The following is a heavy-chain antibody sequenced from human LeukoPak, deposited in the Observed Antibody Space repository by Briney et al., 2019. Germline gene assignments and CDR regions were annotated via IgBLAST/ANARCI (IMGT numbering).Heavy chain of an antibody. CDR2: IYYSGST. V-gene: IGHV4-59*01. D-gene: IGHD1-7*01. CDR3: ARGGRITGTTRYYYYMDV. CDR1: AGSISSYY. Sequence: SETLSLTCTVSAGSISSYYWSWIRQPPGKGLEWIGYIYYSGSTNYNPSLKSRVTISVDTSKNQFSLKLSSVTAADTAVYYCARGGRITGTTRYYYYMDVWGKGTTVTASS. J-gene: IGHJ6*03.